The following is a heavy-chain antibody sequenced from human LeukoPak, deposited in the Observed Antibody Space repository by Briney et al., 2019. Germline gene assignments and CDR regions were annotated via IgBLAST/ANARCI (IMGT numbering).Heavy chain of an antibody. CDR2: ISGTGVTT. CDR3: ATLYVASAY. V-gene: IGHV3-23*01. D-gene: IGHD5-12*01. CDR1: GFTFSNYA. Sequence: PGGSLRLSCSASGFTFSNYAMYWVRQVPGKGLEWVSSISGTGVTTWYADSVQGRFTISRDNSKNTLYLQINNLRVGDTTVYYCATLYVASAYWGQGALVTVSS. J-gene: IGHJ4*02.